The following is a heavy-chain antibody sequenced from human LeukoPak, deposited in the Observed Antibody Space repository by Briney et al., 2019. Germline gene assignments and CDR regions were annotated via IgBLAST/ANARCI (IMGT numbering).Heavy chain of an antibody. CDR1: GFTFSSYA. J-gene: IGHJ6*04. CDR2: ISYDGSNK. Sequence: GGSLRLSCAASGFTFSSYAMHWVRQAPGKGLEWVAVISYDGSNKYYADSVKGRFTISRDNAKNSLYLQMNSPRAEDTAVYYCAGLGITMIGGVWGKGTTVTISS. CDR3: AGLGITMIGGV. V-gene: IGHV3-30*04. D-gene: IGHD3-10*02.